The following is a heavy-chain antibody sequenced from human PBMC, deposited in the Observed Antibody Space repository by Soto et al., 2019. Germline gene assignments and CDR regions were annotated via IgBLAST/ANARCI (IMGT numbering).Heavy chain of an antibody. CDR1: GFTFSSYA. V-gene: IGHV3-23*01. D-gene: IGHD2-15*01. Sequence: PGGSLRLSCAASGFTFSSYAMSWVRQAPGKGLEWVSAISGSGGSTYYADSVKGRFTISRDNSKNTLYLQMNSLRAEDTAVYYCAKDWRYCSGGSCYALNYMDVWGKGTTVTVSS. CDR2: ISGSGGST. J-gene: IGHJ6*03. CDR3: AKDWRYCSGGSCYALNYMDV.